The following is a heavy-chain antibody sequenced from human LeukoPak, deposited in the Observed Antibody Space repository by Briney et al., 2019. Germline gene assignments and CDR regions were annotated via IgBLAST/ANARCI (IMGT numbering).Heavy chain of an antibody. CDR3: ARVGYSYGYDFDY. V-gene: IGHV1-2*06. CDR1: RYTFTGYY. Sequence: ASVKVSCKASRYTFTGYYMHGVRQAPGRGLEGMGRINPNSGGTNYAQKFQGRVTMSRDTSISTAYMELSRLRSDDTAVYYCARVGYSYGYDFDYWGQGTLVTVSS. CDR2: INPNSGGT. D-gene: IGHD5-18*01. J-gene: IGHJ4*02.